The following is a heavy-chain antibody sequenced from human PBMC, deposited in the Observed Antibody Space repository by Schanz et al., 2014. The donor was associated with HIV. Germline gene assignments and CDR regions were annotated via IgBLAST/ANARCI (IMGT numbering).Heavy chain of an antibody. CDR3: AKRRATYYYDSSGYYGGAFDI. CDR2: ISWNSGSI. CDR1: GFTFDDYA. V-gene: IGHV3-9*01. J-gene: IGHJ3*02. Sequence: EVQLVESGGGLVQPGRSLRLSCAASGFTFDDYAMHWVRQAPGKGLEWVSGISWNSGSIGYADSVKGRFTISRDNAKNSLYLQMNSLSAEDTALYYCAKRRATYYYDSSGYYGGAFDIWGQGTMVTVSS. D-gene: IGHD3-22*01.